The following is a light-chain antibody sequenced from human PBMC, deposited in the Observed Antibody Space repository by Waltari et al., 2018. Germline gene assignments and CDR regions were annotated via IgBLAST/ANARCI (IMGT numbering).Light chain of an antibody. J-gene: IGLJ2*01. V-gene: IGLV2-14*01. CDR2: DVS. CDR3: SSYTSSSTYVL. CDR1: SSDVGGYNY. Sequence: QSALTQPASVSGSPGQSITISCTGTSSDVGGYNYVSWYQQHPGKAPKLMIYDVSKRPSGVSTRFACSMSGNPASLTISRLQAEEEADYYCSSYTSSSTYVLFGGGTKLTVL.